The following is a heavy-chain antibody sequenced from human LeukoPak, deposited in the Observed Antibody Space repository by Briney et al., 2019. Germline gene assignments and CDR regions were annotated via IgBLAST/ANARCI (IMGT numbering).Heavy chain of an antibody. CDR3: ARGFGSSSGPTAVGWYFDL. J-gene: IGHJ2*01. V-gene: IGHV1-69*05. CDR1: GGTFSSYA. D-gene: IGHD6-6*01. CDR2: IIPILGTA. Sequence: SVKVSCKASGGTFSSYAISWVRQAPGQGLEWMGGIIPILGTANYAQKFQGRVTITTDESTSTAYMELSSLRSEDTAVYYCARGFGSSSGPTAVGWYFDLWGRGTLVTVSS.